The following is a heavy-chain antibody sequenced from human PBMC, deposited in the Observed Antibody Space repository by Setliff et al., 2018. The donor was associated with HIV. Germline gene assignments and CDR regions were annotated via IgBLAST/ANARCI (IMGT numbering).Heavy chain of an antibody. V-gene: IGHV1-18*01. D-gene: IGHD3-22*01. CDR3: VRDESSYYDSSGYLVFDH. CDR1: GYTFTSYG. J-gene: IGHJ4*02. Sequence: ASVKVSCKASGYTFTSYGISWVRQAPGQGLEWMGWISACNGNTNYAQKLQGRVTMTTDTSTRTAYMELRSLRSDDTAVYYCVRDESSYYDSSGYLVFDHWGQGTLVTVSS. CDR2: ISACNGNT.